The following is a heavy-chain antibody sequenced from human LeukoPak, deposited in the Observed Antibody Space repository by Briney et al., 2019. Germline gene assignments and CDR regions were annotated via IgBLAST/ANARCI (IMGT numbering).Heavy chain of an antibody. CDR2: ISYDGSNK. V-gene: IGHV3-30*03. CDR1: GFTFSSYG. D-gene: IGHD3-10*01. CDR3: ARVTIPYYYGSGSYPGAY. Sequence: SGGSLRLSCAAPGFTFSSYGMHWVRQAPGKGLEWVAVISYDGSNKYYADSVKGRFTISRDNSKNTLYLQMNSLRAEDTAVYYCARVTIPYYYGSGSYPGAYWGQGTLVTVSS. J-gene: IGHJ4*02.